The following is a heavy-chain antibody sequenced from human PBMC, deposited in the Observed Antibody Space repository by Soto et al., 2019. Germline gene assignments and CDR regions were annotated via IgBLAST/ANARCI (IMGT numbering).Heavy chain of an antibody. D-gene: IGHD6-13*01. CDR3: AKGIAAQPYYYYYYMDV. J-gene: IGHJ6*03. V-gene: IGHV3-23*01. Sequence: GGSLRLSCAASGFTFTSYAMSWVRQAPGEGLEWVSAISGSGANTSYADSVKGRFTISRDNSKNTLYLQMNSLRAEDTAVYYCAKGIAAQPYYYYYYMDVWGKGTTVTVSS. CDR2: ISGSGANT. CDR1: GFTFTSYA.